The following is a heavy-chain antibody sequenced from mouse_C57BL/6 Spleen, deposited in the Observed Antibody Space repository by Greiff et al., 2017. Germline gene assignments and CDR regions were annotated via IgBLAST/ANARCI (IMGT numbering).Heavy chain of an antibody. V-gene: IGHV1-7*01. CDR1: GYTFTSYW. Sequence: QVQLQQSGAELAKPGASVKLSCKASGYTFTSYWMHWVKQRPGQGLEWIGYINPTSGYTKYNQKFKDKATLTADKSSSPAYMQLSSLTYEDSAVYYCARDYGSSPDWFAYWGKGTLVTVSA. CDR2: INPTSGYT. J-gene: IGHJ3*01. D-gene: IGHD1-1*01. CDR3: ARDYGSSPDWFAY.